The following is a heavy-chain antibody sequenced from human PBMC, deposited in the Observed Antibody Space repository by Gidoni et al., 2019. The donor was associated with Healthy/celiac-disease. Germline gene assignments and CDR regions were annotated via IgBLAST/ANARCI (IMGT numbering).Heavy chain of an antibody. CDR1: GYTFSDLS. Sequence: QVQLVQSGAEVQQPGASVKVSCKVSGYTFSDLSRHWGRQAPGQGLEWMGGFDPEDGETIYAQKFQGRVTMTEDTSTDTAYMELSSLRSEDTAVYYCATGTYDCWSCYQLRAFDYWGQGTLVTVSS. V-gene: IGHV1-24*01. J-gene: IGHJ4*02. CDR3: ATGTYDCWSCYQLRAFDY. D-gene: IGHD3-3*01. CDR2: FDPEDGET.